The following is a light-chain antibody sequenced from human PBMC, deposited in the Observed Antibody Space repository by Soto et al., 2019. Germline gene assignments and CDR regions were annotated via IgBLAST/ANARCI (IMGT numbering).Light chain of an antibody. CDR1: SSNIGAGYD. J-gene: IGLJ1*01. CDR2: GNS. CDR3: QSSDSSLSGSRV. V-gene: IGLV1-40*01. Sequence: QSVLTQPPSVSGAPGQRVTISCTGSSSNIGAGYDVHWYQQLPGTAPKLLIYGNSNRPSGVPDRFSGSKSGTSASLAITGLQAGDEADYYCQSSDSSLSGSRVFGTGTKVTVL.